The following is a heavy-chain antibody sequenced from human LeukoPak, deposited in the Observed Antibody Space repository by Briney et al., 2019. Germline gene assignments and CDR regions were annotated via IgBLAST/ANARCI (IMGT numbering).Heavy chain of an antibody. V-gene: IGHV4-34*01. Sequence: SETLSLTCAVYGGSFSGYYWSWIRQPPGKGLEWIGEINHSRSTNYNPSLKSRVTISVDTSKNQFSLKLSSVTAADTAVYYCARGRRYCSSTSCPGVYYYMDVWGKGTTVTVSS. D-gene: IGHD2-2*01. CDR1: GGSFSGYY. CDR3: ARGRRYCSSTSCPGVYYYMDV. CDR2: INHSRST. J-gene: IGHJ6*03.